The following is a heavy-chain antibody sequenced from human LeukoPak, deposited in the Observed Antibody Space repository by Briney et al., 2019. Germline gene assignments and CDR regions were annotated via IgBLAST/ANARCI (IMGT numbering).Heavy chain of an antibody. V-gene: IGHV1-69*13. Sequence: ASVKVSCKASGGTFSSYAISCVRQAPGQGLEWMGGIIPIFGTANYAQKFQGRVTITADESTSTAYMELSSLRSEDTAVYYCARDRGLYGDYLTDAFDIWGQGTMVTVSS. CDR1: GGTFSSYA. CDR2: IIPIFGTA. CDR3: ARDRGLYGDYLTDAFDI. J-gene: IGHJ3*02. D-gene: IGHD4-17*01.